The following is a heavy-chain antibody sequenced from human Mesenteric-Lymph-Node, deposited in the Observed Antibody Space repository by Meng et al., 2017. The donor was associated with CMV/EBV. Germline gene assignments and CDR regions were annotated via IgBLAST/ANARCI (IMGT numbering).Heavy chain of an antibody. CDR3: ARDYNTAGWRNPFDY. V-gene: IGHV4-30-4*08. J-gene: IGHJ4*02. CDR1: GGSISSGDYY. CDR2: IYYSGST. D-gene: IGHD6-19*01. Sequence: LRLSCTVSGGSISSGDYYWSWIRQPPGKGLEWIGYIYYSGSTYYNPSLKSRVTISIDTSKNHFSLKLSSVTAADTAVYYCARDYNTAGWRNPFDYWGQGTLVTVSS.